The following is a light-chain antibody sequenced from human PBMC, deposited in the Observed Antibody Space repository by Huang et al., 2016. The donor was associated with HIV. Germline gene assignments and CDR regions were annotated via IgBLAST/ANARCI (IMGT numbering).Light chain of an antibody. J-gene: IGKJ4*01. CDR2: LGS. Sequence: DIVMTQSPLSLPVTPGEPASLSCRSSQSLLHSDGYNYLDWYLQRPGQSPQLLIYLGSNRASGVPDRFSGSGSGTDFTLKISRLEAEDVGVYYCMQALQTPRTFGGGTKVEIK. CDR3: MQALQTPRT. CDR1: QSLLHSDGYNY. V-gene: IGKV2-28*01.